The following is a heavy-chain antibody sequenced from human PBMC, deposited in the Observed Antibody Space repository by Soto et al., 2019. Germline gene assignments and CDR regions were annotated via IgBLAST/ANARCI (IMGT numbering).Heavy chain of an antibody. CDR2: IKSKTDGGTT. V-gene: IGHV3-15*07. CDR1: GFTFSNAW. J-gene: IGHJ3*02. CDR3: TTYLPLWWLNDAFDI. Sequence: GGSLRLSCAASGFTFSNAWMNWVRQAPGKGLEWVGRIKSKTDGGTTDYAAPVKGRFTISRDDSKNTLYLQMNSLKTEDTAVYYCTTYLPLWWLNDAFDIWGQGTMVTVSS. D-gene: IGHD5-12*01.